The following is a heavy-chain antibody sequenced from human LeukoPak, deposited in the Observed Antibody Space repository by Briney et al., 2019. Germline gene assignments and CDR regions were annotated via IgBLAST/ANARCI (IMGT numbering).Heavy chain of an antibody. V-gene: IGHV4-4*07. CDR2: IYTRGST. D-gene: IGHD3-3*01. CDR3: ARERLRLFGVVLLRGDAFDI. J-gene: IGHJ3*02. Sequence: PSETLSLTCTVSGGSISSYYWRWIRQPAGKGLKGIGHIYTRGSTNYNPSLKSRVTMSVDTSKNQFSLKLSSVTAADTAVYCCARERLRLFGVVLLRGDAFDIWGQGTMVTVSS. CDR1: GGSISSYY.